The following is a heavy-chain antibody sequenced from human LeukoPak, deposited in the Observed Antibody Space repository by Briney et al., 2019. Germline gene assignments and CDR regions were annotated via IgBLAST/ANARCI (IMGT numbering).Heavy chain of an antibody. J-gene: IGHJ4*02. CDR1: GYTFTSYG. D-gene: IGHD4-17*01. CDR2: ISAYNGNT. CDR3: ARDHGDNFDY. V-gene: IGHV1-18*01. Sequence: ASVKVSCKASGYTFTSYGISWVRQAPGQGLEWMGWISAYNGNTNSAQKLQGRVTLTTDTSTTTAYMELRSLRSDDTAVYYCARDHGDNFDYWGQGTLVTVSS.